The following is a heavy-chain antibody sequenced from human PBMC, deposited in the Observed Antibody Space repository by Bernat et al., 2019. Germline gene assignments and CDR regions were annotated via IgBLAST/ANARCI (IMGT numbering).Heavy chain of an antibody. CDR2: ISGSGGET. V-gene: IGHV3-23*01. Sequence: EVQLLDTGVGLVQPRWSLRLSCAASGFTVSSYDMIWVRQAPGKGLDWVSGISGSGGETYYADSGKGRFTISRDNSKNTLYLQMNSLRAEDTAVYYCAKRNLYNDGWYDFWGQGTLVTV. J-gene: IGHJ4*02. D-gene: IGHD6-19*01. CDR1: GFTVSSYD. CDR3: AKRNLYNDGWYDF.